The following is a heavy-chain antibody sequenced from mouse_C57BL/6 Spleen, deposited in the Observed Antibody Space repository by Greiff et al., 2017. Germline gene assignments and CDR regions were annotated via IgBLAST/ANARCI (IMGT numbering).Heavy chain of an antibody. CDR1: GYAFSSYW. CDR3: ARRGHDYDAWFAY. Sequence: QVQLQQSGAELVKPGASVKISCKASGYAFSSYWMNWVKQRPGKGLEWIGQIYPGDGDTNYNGKFKGKATLTADKSSSTAYMQLSSLTSEDSAVYFCARRGHDYDAWFAYWGQGTLVTVSA. D-gene: IGHD2-4*01. CDR2: IYPGDGDT. V-gene: IGHV1-80*01. J-gene: IGHJ3*01.